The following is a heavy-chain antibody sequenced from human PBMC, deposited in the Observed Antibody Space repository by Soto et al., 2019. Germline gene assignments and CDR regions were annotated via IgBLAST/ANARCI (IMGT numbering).Heavy chain of an antibody. D-gene: IGHD4-17*01. Sequence: EVQLVESGGDLVQPGGSLRLSCAASGFAFSGYWMHWVRQAPGKGPVWVSRINNDGSGTGYADSVKGRFTISRDNARNTLYLQMNSLRAEDTAVYYCVRASKDGGYWGRGTLVTVSS. CDR3: VRASKDGGY. J-gene: IGHJ4*02. CDR2: INNDGSGT. CDR1: GFAFSGYW. V-gene: IGHV3-74*01.